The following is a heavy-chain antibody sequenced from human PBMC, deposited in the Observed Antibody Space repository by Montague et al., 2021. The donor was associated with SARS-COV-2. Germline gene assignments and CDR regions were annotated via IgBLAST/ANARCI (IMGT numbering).Heavy chain of an antibody. CDR1: GDSINNSRYY. D-gene: IGHD3-10*01. CDR3: ARLESTRGVIIRGAFHI. CDR2: IYYSGSA. V-gene: IGHV4-39*01. Sequence: SETLSLTCSVSGDSINNSRYYWGWIRQPPGKGLEWNGTIYYSGSAYYNPSLKSRVTISVDTSKDQFSLKLNSVTATDTAVYYCARLESTRGVIIRGAFHIWGQGTKVTVSS. J-gene: IGHJ3*02.